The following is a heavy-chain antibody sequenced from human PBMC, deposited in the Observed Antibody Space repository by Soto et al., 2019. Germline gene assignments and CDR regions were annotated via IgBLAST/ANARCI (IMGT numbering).Heavy chain of an antibody. V-gene: IGHV5-10-1*01. CDR3: ARQGVTVAGWFDP. D-gene: IGHD6-19*01. Sequence: PSIQGHVTISADKSISTAYLQWNSPKASDTAMYYCARQGVTVAGWFDPWGQGTLVTVSS. J-gene: IGHJ5*02.